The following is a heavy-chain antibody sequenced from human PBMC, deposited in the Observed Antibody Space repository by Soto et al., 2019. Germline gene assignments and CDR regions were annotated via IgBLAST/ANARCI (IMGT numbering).Heavy chain of an antibody. CDR1: GFNLSNFA. V-gene: IGHV3-23*01. CDR3: ARRVIGSSRAFDI. J-gene: IGHJ3*02. CDR2: ISDRGDLT. Sequence: PGGSLRLSCAASGFNLSNFAMTWVRQAPEKGLEWVAGISDRGDLTYNADSVRGRFTISRDNSRNTLYLQMNSLRAEDTAVYYCARRVIGSSRAFDIWGQGTMVTVS. D-gene: IGHD3-10*01.